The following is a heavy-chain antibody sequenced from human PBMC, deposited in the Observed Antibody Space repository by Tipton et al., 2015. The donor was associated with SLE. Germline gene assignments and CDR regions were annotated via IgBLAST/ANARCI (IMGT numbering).Heavy chain of an antibody. CDR2: IYFTGTT. D-gene: IGHD1-1*01. CDR3: ARGVLRPFDY. J-gene: IGHJ4*02. CDR1: GVSIDYYY. V-gene: IGHV4-59*04. Sequence: TLSLTCTVSGVSIDYYYWSWIRQPPGKGLEWIGSIYFTGTTYYSPSLKSRLTTSVDTSKNQFSLKLSSVTAADTAVYYCARGVLRPFDYWGQGTLVTVSS.